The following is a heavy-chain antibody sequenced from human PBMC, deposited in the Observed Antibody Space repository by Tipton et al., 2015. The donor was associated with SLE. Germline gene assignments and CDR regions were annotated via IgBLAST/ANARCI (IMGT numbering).Heavy chain of an antibody. V-gene: IGHV4-59*01. CDR2: IYYSGTT. D-gene: IGHD1-26*01. CDR1: SGSISSYY. CDR3: ARRGGGSWFDP. Sequence: TLSLTCSVSSGSISSYYWGWIRQPPGKRLEWIGYIYYSGTTNYNPSLKGRVTMSKDTSKNEFSLNLRSVTAADTAVYYCARRGGGSWFDPWGQGTLVTVSS. J-gene: IGHJ5*02.